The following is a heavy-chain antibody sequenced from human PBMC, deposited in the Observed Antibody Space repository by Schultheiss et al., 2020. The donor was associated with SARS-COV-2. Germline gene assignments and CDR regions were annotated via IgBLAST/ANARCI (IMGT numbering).Heavy chain of an antibody. D-gene: IGHD2-15*01. CDR1: GFTFSSYW. Sequence: GGSLRLSCAASGFTFSSYWIHWVRQAPGKGLEWVSVIYSGGSTYYADSVKGRFTISRDNSKNTLYLQMNSLRAEDTAVYYCASTGYCSGGSCSPIFYYYYYGMDVWGQGTTVTVSS. CDR3: ASTGYCSGGSCSPIFYYYYYGMDV. V-gene: IGHV3-53*01. CDR2: IYSGGST. J-gene: IGHJ6*02.